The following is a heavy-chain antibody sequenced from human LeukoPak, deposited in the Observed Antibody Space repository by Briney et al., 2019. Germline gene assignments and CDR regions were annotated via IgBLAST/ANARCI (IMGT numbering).Heavy chain of an antibody. J-gene: IGHJ4*02. D-gene: IGHD3-10*01. CDR1: GGTFSSYA. CDR2: IIPILGIA. Sequence: SVKVSCKASGGTFSSYAISWVRQAPGQGLEWMGRIIPILGIANYAQKFQGRVTITADKSTSTAYMELSSLRSEDTAVYYCARDPGVYGSGSYLPTKGLSPHFDYWGQGTLVTVSS. V-gene: IGHV1-69*04. CDR3: ARDPGVYGSGSYLPTKGLSPHFDY.